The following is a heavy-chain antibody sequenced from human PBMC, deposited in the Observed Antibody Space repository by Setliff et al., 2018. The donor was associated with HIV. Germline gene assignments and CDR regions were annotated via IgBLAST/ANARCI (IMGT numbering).Heavy chain of an antibody. V-gene: IGHV3-30*02. CDR2: IRYDGSNK. CDR3: AKEMWQWLVEGWFDP. J-gene: IGHJ5*02. Sequence: LRLSCAASGFTFSSYGMHWVRQAPGKGLEWVAFIRYDGSNKYYADSVKGRFTISRDNSKNTLYLQMNSLRAEDTAVYYCAKEMWQWLVEGWFDPWGQGTLVTVSS. CDR1: GFTFSSYG. D-gene: IGHD6-19*01.